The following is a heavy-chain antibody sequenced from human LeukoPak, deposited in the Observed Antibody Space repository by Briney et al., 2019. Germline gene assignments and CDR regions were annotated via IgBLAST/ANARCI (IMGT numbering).Heavy chain of an antibody. CDR1: GLAFSSHW. J-gene: IGHJ4*02. D-gene: IGHD3-3*01. CDR2: VKSDGTST. CDR3: ARGNDYRSGYIDF. Sequence: PGGSLRLSCAVSGLAFSSHWMHWVRQAPGKGLVWVSHVKSDGTSTNYADAVRGRFAISRDNAKNTLYLQMNSLRAEDTAVYYCARGNDYRSGYIDFWGQGTLVTVSS. V-gene: IGHV3-74*01.